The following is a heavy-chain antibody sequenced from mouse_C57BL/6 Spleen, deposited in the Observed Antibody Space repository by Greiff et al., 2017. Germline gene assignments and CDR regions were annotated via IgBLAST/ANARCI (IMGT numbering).Heavy chain of an antibody. V-gene: IGHV8-12*01. CDR1: GFSLSTSGMG. J-gene: IGHJ4*01. CDR2: IYWDDVK. Sequence: QVTLKVSGPGILQSSQTLSLPCSFSGFSLSTSGMGVSWIRQPSGKGLEWLAHIYWDDVKRYNPSLESPLTISKDTSRNQVLLKITSVDTADTDTDSCARRGDFLYAMDYWGQGTSVTVSS. CDR3: ARRGDFLYAMDY.